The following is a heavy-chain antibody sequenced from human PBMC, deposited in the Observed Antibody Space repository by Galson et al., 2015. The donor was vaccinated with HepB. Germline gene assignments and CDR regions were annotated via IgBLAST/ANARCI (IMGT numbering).Heavy chain of an antibody. J-gene: IGHJ6*02. CDR1: GFTFDDYG. V-gene: IGHV3-20*01. D-gene: IGHD6-13*01. CDR3: AKSYSSSWYGMDV. CDR2: INWNGGST. Sequence: SLRLSCAASGFTFDDYGMSWVRQAPGKGLEWVSGINWNGGSTGYADSVKGRFTISRDNAKNSLYLQMNSLRAEDTALYNCAKSYSSSWYGMDVWGQGTTVTVSS.